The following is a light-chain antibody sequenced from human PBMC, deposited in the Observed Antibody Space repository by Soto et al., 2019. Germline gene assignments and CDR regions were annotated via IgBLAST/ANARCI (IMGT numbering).Light chain of an antibody. Sequence: EIVLTQSPATLSLSPGERATLSCRASQSVGSNYLAWYQQRPGQPPNLLIFGASHRAPDIPDRFSGSRSGTEFTLTINGLQSEDFAVYYCQRYNNWPLTFGGGTKVDIK. CDR1: QSVGSN. J-gene: IGKJ4*01. CDR3: QRYNNWPLT. V-gene: IGKV3D-15*01. CDR2: GAS.